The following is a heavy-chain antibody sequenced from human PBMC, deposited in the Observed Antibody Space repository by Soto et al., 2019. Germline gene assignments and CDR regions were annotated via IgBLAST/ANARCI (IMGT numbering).Heavy chain of an antibody. V-gene: IGHV4-39*01. CDR2: LDYSGTA. CDR3: ARQVSY. CDR1: VVSIISTSYN. J-gene: IGHJ4*02. Sequence: PSEPRSRTCHVSVVSIISTSYNCGWIRQPPGQGLEWTGNLDYSGTAHYNPSLKSRINISADPSKNAASLTLTSVTAADTAVHYCARQVSYWGQKAPAPLSS.